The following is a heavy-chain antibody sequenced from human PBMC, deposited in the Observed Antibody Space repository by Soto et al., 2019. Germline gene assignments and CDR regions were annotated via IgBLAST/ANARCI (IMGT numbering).Heavy chain of an antibody. Sequence: PGGSLRLSCAASGFKFSNYAMGWVRQAPGKGLEWVSLISATGGGTYYADSVKGRFTISRDNSHNTLYLQVHSLTAEDTAVYYCEKDSRAGGNSAFYFDFWGQGAQVTVSS. CDR3: EKDSRAGGNSAFYFDF. CDR1: GFKFSNYA. V-gene: IGHV3-23*01. J-gene: IGHJ4*02. CDR2: ISATGGGT. D-gene: IGHD3-16*01.